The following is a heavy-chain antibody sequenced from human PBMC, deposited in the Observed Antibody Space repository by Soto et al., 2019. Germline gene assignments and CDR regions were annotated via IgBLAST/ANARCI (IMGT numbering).Heavy chain of an antibody. J-gene: IGHJ4*02. CDR1: NGSISTYF. CDR3: ARGQGSYFPFDF. Sequence: PSETLSLTCTVSNGSISTYFWNWIRQPPGKGLEWIAYIHHSGTTNYNPSLKSRVTVSVDMSKNQFSLKLSSVTTADTAVYYCARGQGSYFPFDFWGQGNLVTVS. V-gene: IGHV4-59*01. D-gene: IGHD1-26*01. CDR2: IHHSGTT.